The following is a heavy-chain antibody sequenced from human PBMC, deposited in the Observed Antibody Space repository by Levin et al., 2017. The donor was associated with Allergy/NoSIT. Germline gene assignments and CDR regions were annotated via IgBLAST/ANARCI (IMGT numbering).Heavy chain of an antibody. CDR3: ARGPSGSGSYVWFDP. J-gene: IGHJ5*02. CDR1: GFTFSSYW. D-gene: IGHD3-10*01. V-gene: IGHV3-7*04. CDR2: IKQDGSEK. Sequence: PGGSLRLSCAASGFTFSSYWMSWVRQAPGKGLEWVANIKQDGSEKYYVDSVKGRFTISRDNAKNSLYLQMKSLRAEDTAVYYCARGPSGSGSYVWFDPWGQGTLVTVSS.